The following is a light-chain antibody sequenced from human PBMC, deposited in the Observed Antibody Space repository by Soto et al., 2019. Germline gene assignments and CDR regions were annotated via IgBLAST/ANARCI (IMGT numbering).Light chain of an antibody. Sequence: GHPTSISCRSNQSLVHSDGIAYFSWFQQRPGRSPRRLIYKVSNRDSGVPARFSGSGSGTDLALKILRVEAADVGVHSSKQGPHSPVTFAQGTRLEIK. CDR1: QSLVHSDGIAY. CDR3: KQGPHSPVT. CDR2: KVS. J-gene: IGKJ5*01. V-gene: IGKV2-30*02.